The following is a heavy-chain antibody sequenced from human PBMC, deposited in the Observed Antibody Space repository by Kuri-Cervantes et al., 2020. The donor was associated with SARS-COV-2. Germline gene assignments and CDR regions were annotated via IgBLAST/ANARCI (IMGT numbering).Heavy chain of an antibody. V-gene: IGHV3-30*04. CDR3: ATVPQEGSPYFFDF. Sequence: GGSLRLSCAASGFTFSSYAMHWVRQAPGKGLEWVAVISYDGSNKYYADSVKGRFTISRDNSKNTLYLQMSDLRGDDTAMYYCATVPQEGSPYFFDFWGQGTLVTVSS. CDR1: GFTFSSYA. J-gene: IGHJ4*02. CDR2: ISYDGSNK.